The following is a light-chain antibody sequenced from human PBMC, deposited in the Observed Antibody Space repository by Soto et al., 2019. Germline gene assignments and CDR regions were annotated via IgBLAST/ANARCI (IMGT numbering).Light chain of an antibody. CDR1: SSDVGAYNY. J-gene: IGLJ2*01. V-gene: IGLV2-14*01. CDR3: SSYTSSSTLV. Sequence: QSALTQPASVSGSPGQSITISCTGTSSDVGAYNYVSWYQQHPGKAPKLMIYDVSYRPSGVSNRFSGSKSDNTASLTISGLQAEDEADYYCSSYTSSSTLVFGGGTKLTVL. CDR2: DVS.